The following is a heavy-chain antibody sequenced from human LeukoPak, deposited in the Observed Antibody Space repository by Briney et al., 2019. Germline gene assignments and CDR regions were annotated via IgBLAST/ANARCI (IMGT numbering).Heavy chain of an antibody. CDR3: ARRAHLVQVGVDWFDP. V-gene: IGHV5-51*01. CDR1: GDGVDNYW. CDR2: IHPSSSAT. J-gene: IGHJ5*02. D-gene: IGHD1-1*01. Sequence: GESLKISCRVSGDGVDNYWIGWVRHMSGEGLQWVAIIHPSSSATHYSPSFQGRVSISADKAITTAYLQWNSLRTSDTAIYFCARRAHLVQVGVDWFDPWGQGTLVTVSS.